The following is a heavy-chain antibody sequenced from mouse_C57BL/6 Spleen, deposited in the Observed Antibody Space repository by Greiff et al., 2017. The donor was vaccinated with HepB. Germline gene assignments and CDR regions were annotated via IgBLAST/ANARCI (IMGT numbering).Heavy chain of an antibody. CDR1: GFSLTSYG. CDR3: ARRPGTMVTYEGAMDY. CDR2: IWSGGST. Sequence: QVQLQQSGPGLVQPSQSLSITCTVSGFSLTSYGVHWVRQSPGKGLEWLGVIWSGGSTDYNAAFISRLSISKDNSKSQVFFKMNSLQADDTAIYYCARRPGTMVTYEGAMDYWGQGTSVTVSS. J-gene: IGHJ4*01. D-gene: IGHD2-1*01. V-gene: IGHV2-2*01.